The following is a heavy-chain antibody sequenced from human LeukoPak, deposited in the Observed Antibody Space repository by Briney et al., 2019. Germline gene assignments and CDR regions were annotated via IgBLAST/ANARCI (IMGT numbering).Heavy chain of an antibody. Sequence: GGSLRLSCAASGFTFSSYAMSWVRQAPGKGLEWVSAISGSGGSTYYADSVKGRFTISRDNSKNTLYLQMNSLRAEDTAVFYCAKDSRVAVAAKDYWGQGTLVTVSS. D-gene: IGHD6-19*01. V-gene: IGHV3-23*01. CDR1: GFTFSSYA. CDR3: AKDSRVAVAAKDY. CDR2: ISGSGGST. J-gene: IGHJ4*02.